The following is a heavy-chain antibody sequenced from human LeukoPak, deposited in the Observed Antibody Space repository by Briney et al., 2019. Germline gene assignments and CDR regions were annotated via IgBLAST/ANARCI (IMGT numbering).Heavy chain of an antibody. V-gene: IGHV4-30-2*01. CDR1: GGSISRGGYS. CDR2: IYHSGST. J-gene: IGHJ4*02. Sequence: SETLSLTCAVSGGSISRGGYSWSWIRQPPRKGLEWIGYIYHSGSTYYNPSLKSRVTISVDRSKNQFAVKLSSVNAADTAVYYCARAPYYYFDYWGQGTLVTVSS. CDR3: ARAPYYYFDY. D-gene: IGHD3-10*01.